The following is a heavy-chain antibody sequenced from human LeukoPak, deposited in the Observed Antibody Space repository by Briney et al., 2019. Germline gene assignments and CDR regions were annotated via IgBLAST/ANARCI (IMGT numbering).Heavy chain of an antibody. CDR2: IKNKADGETI. CDR3: TTDKFYYDSSGYYH. D-gene: IGHD3-22*01. CDR1: GFTFSNAW. V-gene: IGHV3-15*01. J-gene: IGHJ5*02. Sequence: GGSLRLSCAASGFTFSNAWMSWVRQAPGKGLEWVGRIKNKADGETIDYAAPVKGRFTISRDDSKNTLYLQMSSLKTDDTAVYYCTTDKFYYDSSGYYHWGQGTLVTVSS.